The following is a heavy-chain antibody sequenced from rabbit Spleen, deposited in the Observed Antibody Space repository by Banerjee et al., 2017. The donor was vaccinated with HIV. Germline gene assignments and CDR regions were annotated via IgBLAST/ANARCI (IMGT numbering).Heavy chain of an antibody. V-gene: IGHV1S7*01. CDR1: GFTLSSYY. D-gene: IGHD6-1*01. CDR3: AREVEIYGGYDGSGYPNYGMDL. CDR2: IDPVFGIT. J-gene: IGHJ6*01. Sequence: HLKESGGGLVQPGGSLKLSCTASGFTLSSYYMNWVRQAPGKGLEWIGYIDPVFGITYYANWVNGRFSISRENAQNTVFLQMTSLTAADTATYFCAREVEIYGGYDGSGYPNYGMDLWGPGTLVTVS.